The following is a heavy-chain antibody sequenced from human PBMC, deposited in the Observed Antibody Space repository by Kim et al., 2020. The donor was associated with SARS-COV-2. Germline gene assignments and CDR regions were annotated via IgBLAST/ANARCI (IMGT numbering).Heavy chain of an antibody. CDR3: AKGSRSSWYGLDY. Sequence: ADSVKGRLTNSRDNSKNSLYLQMNSLRTEDTALYYCAKGSRSSWYGLDYWGQGTLVTVSS. V-gene: IGHV3-43*01. D-gene: IGHD6-13*01. J-gene: IGHJ4*02.